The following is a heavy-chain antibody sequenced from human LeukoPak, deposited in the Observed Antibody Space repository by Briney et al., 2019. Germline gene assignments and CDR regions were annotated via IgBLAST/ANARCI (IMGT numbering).Heavy chain of an antibody. CDR1: GFSFSSYE. Sequence: AGGSLRLSCAASGFSFSSYEMNWVRQAPGKGLEWVSYISSSGSTKYYADSVKGRFTISRDNAKNSLYLQMNSLRAEDTAVYYCAREYGYNSFDYWGQGTLVTVSS. CDR3: AREYGYNSFDY. J-gene: IGHJ4*02. D-gene: IGHD5-24*01. V-gene: IGHV3-48*03. CDR2: ISSSGSTK.